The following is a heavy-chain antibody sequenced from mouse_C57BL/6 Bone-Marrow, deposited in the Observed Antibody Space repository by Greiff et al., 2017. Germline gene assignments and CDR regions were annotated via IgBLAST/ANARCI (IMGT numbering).Heavy chain of an antibody. Sequence: EVKVVESEGGLVQPGSSMKLSCTASGFTFSDYYMAWVRQVPEKGLEWVANINYDGSSTYYLDSLKSRFIISRDNAKNILYLQMSSLKSEDTATYYCARFGGYFYFDYWGQGTTLTVSS. CDR3: ARFGGYFYFDY. V-gene: IGHV5-16*01. CDR1: GFTFSDYY. J-gene: IGHJ2*01. D-gene: IGHD2-3*01. CDR2: INYDGSST.